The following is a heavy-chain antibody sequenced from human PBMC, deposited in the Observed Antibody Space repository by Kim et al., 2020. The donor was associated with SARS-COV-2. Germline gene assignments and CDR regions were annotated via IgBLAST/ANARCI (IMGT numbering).Heavy chain of an antibody. D-gene: IGHD3-10*01. CDR3: ARVMTMFRGVIRDDAFAL. CDR2: IIPILVIG. V-gene: IGHV1-69*04. J-gene: IGHJ3*01. Sequence: AVKVSCKASVGTFSSYAFIWVRQAPGQGLEWMGRIIPILVIGNYAQKFQGRVTITADKSTSTAYMDLSSLRSEDTAVYYCARVMTMFRGVIRDDAFALLGQGTVHTVTS. CDR1: VGTFSSYA.